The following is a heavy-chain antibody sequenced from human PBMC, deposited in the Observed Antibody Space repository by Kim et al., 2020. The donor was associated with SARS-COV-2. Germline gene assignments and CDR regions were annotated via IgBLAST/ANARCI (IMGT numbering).Heavy chain of an antibody. V-gene: IGHV1-24*01. Sequence: ASVKVSCKVSGYTLTLLSIHWVRQAPGKGLEWMGGFNPDTGGTIYAQNFQGRVTMTDDTSTDTSYMELSTLKSDDTAIYYCATDVSGWLPTDFGFWGQGT. D-gene: IGHD6-19*01. CDR1: GYTLTLLS. CDR3: ATDVSGWLPTDFGF. J-gene: IGHJ4*02. CDR2: FNPDTGGT.